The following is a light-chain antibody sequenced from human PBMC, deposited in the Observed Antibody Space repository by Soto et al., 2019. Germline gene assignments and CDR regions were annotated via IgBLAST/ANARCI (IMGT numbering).Light chain of an antibody. CDR2: SES. CDR3: QQYDTYPLT. J-gene: IGKJ4*01. CDR1: QSLSDW. Sequence: DIQLTQSPSTLSASVGDRVTISCRASQSLSDWLAWYQQIPGTAPKLLIYSESSLEDGVPSRFSGSGSGTEFTLTISSLQPDDFATYYCQQYDTYPLTFGGGTKVEIK. V-gene: IGKV1-5*03.